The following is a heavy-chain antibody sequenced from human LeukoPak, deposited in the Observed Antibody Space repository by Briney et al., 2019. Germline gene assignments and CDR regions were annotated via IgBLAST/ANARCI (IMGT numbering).Heavy chain of an antibody. J-gene: IGHJ5*02. CDR1: GFTFSTYF. CDR3: ARGHTYYDFWSGYYANWFDP. Sequence: GGSLRLSCAASGFTFSTYFMTWVRQAPGKGLEWVGIIKADGNEKYHVDSVKGRFAISRDNTKNSLFLQMNSLRVEDTAVYYCARGHTYYDFWSGYYANWFDPWGQGTLVTVSS. V-gene: IGHV3-7*01. D-gene: IGHD3-3*01. CDR2: IKADGNEK.